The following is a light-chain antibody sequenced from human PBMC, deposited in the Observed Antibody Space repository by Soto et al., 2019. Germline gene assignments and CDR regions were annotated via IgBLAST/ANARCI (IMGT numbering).Light chain of an antibody. CDR3: QQRTNSPEGGFT. V-gene: IGKV3-11*01. Sequence: EIVLTQSPATLSLSPGERATLSCRASQSVSSYLAWYEQKPCQAPRLLIYHASNRATGIPAMFSGSGSRTDFTRPISSLEPEDFAVYYFQQRTNSPEGGFTFGPGTKGDIK. CDR2: HAS. J-gene: IGKJ3*01. CDR1: QSVSSY.